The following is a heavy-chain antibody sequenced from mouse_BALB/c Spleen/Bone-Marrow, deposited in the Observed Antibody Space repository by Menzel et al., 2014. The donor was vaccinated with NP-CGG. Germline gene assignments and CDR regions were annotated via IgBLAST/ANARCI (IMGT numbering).Heavy chain of an antibody. V-gene: IGHV1-37*01. CDR2: INPYNGDT. Sequence: EVKVVESGPELVKPGASVKISCKASVYSFTGYFINWVKQSHGKSLEWIGRINPYNGDTFYNQKFKVKATLTVDKSSSTARMELLSLTSEDSAVYYCGRGDDYDGDFDRWGKGTTLTVSS. J-gene: IGHJ2*01. CDR1: VYSFTGYF. D-gene: IGHD2-4*01. CDR3: GRGDDYDGDFDR.